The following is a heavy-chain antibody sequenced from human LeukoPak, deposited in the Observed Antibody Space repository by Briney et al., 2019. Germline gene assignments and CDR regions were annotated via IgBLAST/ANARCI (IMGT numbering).Heavy chain of an antibody. Sequence: SETLSLTCTVSGYSISSGYYWGWIRQPPGKGLEWIGSIYHSGSTYYNPSLKSRVTISVDTSKNQFSLKLSSVTAADTAVYYCARGRYSFLGWGQGTLVTVSS. V-gene: IGHV4-38-2*02. D-gene: IGHD6-13*01. J-gene: IGHJ4*02. CDR3: ARGRYSFLG. CDR1: GYSISSGYY. CDR2: IYHSGST.